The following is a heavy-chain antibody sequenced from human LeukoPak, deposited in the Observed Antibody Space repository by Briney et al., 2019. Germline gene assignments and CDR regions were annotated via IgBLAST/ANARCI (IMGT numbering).Heavy chain of an antibody. CDR3: ARHKRRENRYESSGYRGNWLDP. D-gene: IGHD3-22*01. CDR1: GGSLRSSSYN. Sequence: SETLSLTCTVSGGSLRSSSYNWGWIRQPPGKGLEWIASIYNSGITYYNPSLRSRVSISVDTSKNEFSLKLSSVTAADTAVYYCARHKRRENRYESSGYRGNWLDPWGQGALVTVSS. J-gene: IGHJ5*02. CDR2: IYNSGIT. V-gene: IGHV4-39*01.